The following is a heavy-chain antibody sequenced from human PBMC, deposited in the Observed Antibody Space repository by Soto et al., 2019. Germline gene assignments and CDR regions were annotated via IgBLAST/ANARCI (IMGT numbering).Heavy chain of an antibody. CDR3: ARGAYDFRSGYYTTGEDN. CDR2: IYYSGST. CDR1: MESVDICVYD. J-gene: IGHJ4*02. V-gene: IGHV4-30-4*01. Sequence: PSESTAITSAVCMESVDICVYDGALISQPPGKCLEWIGYIYYSGSTYYNPSLKSRVTISVDTSKNQFSLKLSSVTAADTAVYYCARGAYDFRSGYYTTGEDNCAQPTLGSLPS. D-gene: IGHD3-3*01.